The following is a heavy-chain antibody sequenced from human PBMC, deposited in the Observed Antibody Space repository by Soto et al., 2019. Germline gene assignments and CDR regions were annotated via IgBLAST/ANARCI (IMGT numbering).Heavy chain of an antibody. Sequence: PGESLKISCAASGFTFSSYWMHWVRQAPGKGLVWVSRINSDGSSTSYADSVKGRFTISRDNAKNTLYLQMNSLRAEDTAVYYCAREPTVGSDYWGQGTLVTGSS. CDR3: AREPTVGSDY. CDR1: GFTFSSYW. J-gene: IGHJ4*02. D-gene: IGHD2-15*01. V-gene: IGHV3-74*01. CDR2: INSDGSST.